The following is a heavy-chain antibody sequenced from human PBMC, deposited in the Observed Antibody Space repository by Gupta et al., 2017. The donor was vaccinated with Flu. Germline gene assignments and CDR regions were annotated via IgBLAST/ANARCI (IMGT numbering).Heavy chain of an antibody. CDR3: AIDLDY. CDR1: GGSISRYY. Sequence: VQLQASGPGRVQPSETLSLACPVSGGSISRYYWSWIRQPAGKGLEWIGRIYTSGSTNYNLSLKSRVTMSVDTSKNQFSLKLSSVTAADTAVYYCAIDLDYWCQGTLVTVSS. J-gene: IGHJ4*02. V-gene: IGHV4-4*07. D-gene: IGHD2-15*01. CDR2: IYTSGST.